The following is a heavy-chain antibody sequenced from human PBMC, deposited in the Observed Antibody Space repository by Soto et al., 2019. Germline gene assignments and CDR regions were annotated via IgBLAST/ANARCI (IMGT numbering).Heavy chain of an antibody. Sequence: QAVGSLRLSCAASGFTFNTYGMHWVRQAPGKGLEWVAVISYGGSEKYYVDSVKGRFTISKDNSKNTLYLQMNSLRPEDTAVYYCAKSPNFYCSSPNCYKYYFDHWGQGTRVTVSS. CDR1: GFTFNTYG. J-gene: IGHJ4*02. V-gene: IGHV3-30*18. CDR2: ISYGGSEK. CDR3: AKSPNFYCSSPNCYKYYFDH. D-gene: IGHD2-2*02.